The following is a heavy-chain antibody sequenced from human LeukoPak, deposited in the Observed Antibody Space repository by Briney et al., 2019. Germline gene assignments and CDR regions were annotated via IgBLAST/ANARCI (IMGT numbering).Heavy chain of an antibody. Sequence: SETLSLTCTVTGGSISSYYWSWIRQPPGKGLEWIGYIYYSGSTNYNPSLKSRVTISVDTSKNQFSLKLSSVTAADTAVYYCARLGYYYGMDVWGQGTTVTVSS. CDR3: ARLGYYYGMDV. V-gene: IGHV4-59*08. CDR1: GGSISSYY. J-gene: IGHJ6*02. CDR2: IYYSGST.